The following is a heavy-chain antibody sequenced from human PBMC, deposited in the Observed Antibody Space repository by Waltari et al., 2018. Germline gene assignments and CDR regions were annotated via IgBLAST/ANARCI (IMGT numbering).Heavy chain of an antibody. J-gene: IGHJ4*02. Sequence: QLQLQESGPGLVKPSETLSLTCTVSGGSISSSSYYWGWIRQPPGKGLEWIGSIYYSGSTSYIPALKSRVTISVDTSKNQFSLKLSSVTAADTAVYYCARGSEHFDYWGQGTLVTVSS. CDR3: ARGSEHFDY. V-gene: IGHV4-39*07. CDR2: IYYSGST. CDR1: GGSISSSSYY.